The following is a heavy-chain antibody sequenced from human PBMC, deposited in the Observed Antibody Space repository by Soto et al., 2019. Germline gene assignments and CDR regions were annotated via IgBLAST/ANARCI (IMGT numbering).Heavy chain of an antibody. D-gene: IGHD3-10*01. V-gene: IGHV4-59*08. CDR1: GGSISSYY. CDR3: ARYYGGYSDY. J-gene: IGHJ4*02. Sequence: SVTMSLSCTVAGGSISSYYWSWIRQPPGKGLEWIGYIYYSGSTNYNPSLKSRVTISVDTSKNQFSLKLSSVTAADTDVYYCARYYGGYSDYWGQGTLVTVSS. CDR2: IYYSGST.